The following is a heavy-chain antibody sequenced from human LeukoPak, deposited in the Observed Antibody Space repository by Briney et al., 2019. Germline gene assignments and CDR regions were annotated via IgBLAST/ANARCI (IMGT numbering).Heavy chain of an antibody. Sequence: GRTPRLSCAASGFTFYYDCTTWGPHAPGKGLEWLADIKESGDEKYYVESVKGRFTISRDNDKNSLYLQMNSLRVEDTAGYYCARGWGERGKCRGGTCNNPQFDYWGRGTLVTV. D-gene: IGHD2-15*01. V-gene: IGHV3-7*01. J-gene: IGHJ4*02. CDR3: ARGWGERGKCRGGTCNNPQFDY. CDR2: IKESGDEK. CDR1: GFTFYYDC.